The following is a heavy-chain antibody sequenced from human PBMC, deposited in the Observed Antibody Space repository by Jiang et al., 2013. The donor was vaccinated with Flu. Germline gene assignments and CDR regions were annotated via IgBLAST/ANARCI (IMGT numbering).Heavy chain of an antibody. CDR3: ARQPMVRRAPWFDP. J-gene: IGHJ5*02. D-gene: IGHD3-10*01. Sequence: VAISVDTSKNQFSLKLSSVTAADTAVYYCARQPMVRRAPWFDPWGQGTLVTVSS. V-gene: IGHV4-59*08.